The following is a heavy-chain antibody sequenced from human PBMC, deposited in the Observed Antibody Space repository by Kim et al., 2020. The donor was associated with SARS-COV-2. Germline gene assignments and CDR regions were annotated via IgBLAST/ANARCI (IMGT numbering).Heavy chain of an antibody. Sequence: GGSLRLSCAASGFTFSSYWMSWVRQAPGKGLEWVANIKQDGSEKYYVDSVKGRFTISRDNAKNSLYLQMNSLRAEDTAVYYCARVVVKHDYGDAYYFDYWGQGTLVTVSS. CDR2: IKQDGSEK. CDR1: GFTFSSYW. V-gene: IGHV3-7*01. CDR3: ARVVVKHDYGDAYYFDY. D-gene: IGHD4-17*01. J-gene: IGHJ4*02.